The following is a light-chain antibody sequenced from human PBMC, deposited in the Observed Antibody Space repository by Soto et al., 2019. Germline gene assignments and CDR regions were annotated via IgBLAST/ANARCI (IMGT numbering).Light chain of an antibody. CDR1: QDIGTS. V-gene: IGKV1-33*01. CDR2: GAS. Sequence: DIQMTQSPSSLSASVGARVSITCQASQDIGTSLSWFQHKPGRAPKLLIYGASYLETGVPSRFRGSGSGTDFTFTITSLPPEDIATYYCQHYNNRPPFTFGPGTIVDIK. J-gene: IGKJ3*01. CDR3: QHYNNRPPFT.